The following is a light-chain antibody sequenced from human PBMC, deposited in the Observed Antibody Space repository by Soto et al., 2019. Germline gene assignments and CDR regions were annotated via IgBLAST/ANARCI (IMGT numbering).Light chain of an antibody. CDR3: QQSYSNPIT. J-gene: IGKJ5*01. CDR2: AAS. CDR1: QSITNY. Sequence: IQMAQSPASLSSSVRERFTITCRASQSITNYLNWYQQKPGKAPKLLIYAASSLQSGVPSRFSGSGSGTDFTLTISSLQPEDFATYYCQQSYSNPITFGQGTRLEIK. V-gene: IGKV1-39*01.